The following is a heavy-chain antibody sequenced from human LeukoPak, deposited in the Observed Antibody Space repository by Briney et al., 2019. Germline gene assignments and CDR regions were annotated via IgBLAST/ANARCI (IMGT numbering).Heavy chain of an antibody. J-gene: IGHJ5*02. D-gene: IGHD3-10*01. CDR1: GYRFTTYW. CDR2: IYPDDSDT. Sequence: GESLKISCKTSGYRFTTYWIGWVRRMPGTGLEWVGAIYPDDSDTRYSPSFQGQGVISGDRSIKTAYLQWNTLKTSDTAMYYCVRQRGASGTINHFDPWGQGTLVTVSS. V-gene: IGHV5-51*01. CDR3: VRQRGASGTINHFDP.